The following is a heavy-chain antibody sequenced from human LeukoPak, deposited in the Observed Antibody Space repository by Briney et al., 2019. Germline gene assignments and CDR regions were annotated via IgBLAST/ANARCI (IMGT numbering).Heavy chain of an antibody. CDR2: ICYSGST. J-gene: IGHJ3*02. V-gene: IGHV4-59*01. CDR3: ARGPVDYYDSSGYYFAFDI. D-gene: IGHD3-22*01. Sequence: PSETLSLTCTVSGGSISSYYWSWIRQPPGKGLEWIGYICYSGSTNYNPSLKSRVTISVDTSKNQFSLKLSSVTAADTAVYYCARGPVDYYDSSGYYFAFDIWGQGTMVTVSS. CDR1: GGSISSYY.